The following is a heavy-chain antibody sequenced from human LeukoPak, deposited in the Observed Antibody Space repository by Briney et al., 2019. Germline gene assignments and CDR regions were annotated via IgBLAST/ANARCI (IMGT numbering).Heavy chain of an antibody. V-gene: IGHV4-34*01. D-gene: IGHD3-3*01. J-gene: IGHJ4*02. CDR2: IHHSGST. CDR3: AREGPIRFLDQIGY. Sequence: PSETLSLTCAVYGGSFSGYYWSWIRQPPGKGLEWIGNIHHSGSTYYNPSLKSRVSISIDTSKNQFSLRLTSLNAADTAVYYCAREGPIRFLDQIGYWGQGILVTVS. CDR1: GGSFSGYY.